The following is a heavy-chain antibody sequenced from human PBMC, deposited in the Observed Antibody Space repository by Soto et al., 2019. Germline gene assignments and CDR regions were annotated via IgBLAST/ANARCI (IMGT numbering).Heavy chain of an antibody. D-gene: IGHD6-13*01. CDR3: AREVPAGILDY. Sequence: GGSLRLSCAASGFTFSTYWMSWVRQAPGKGLEWVANIKEDGSDKYYVDSVKGRFTISRDNAKYSLYLQLNSLRAEDTAVYYCAREVPAGILDYWDQGIPVTVSS. J-gene: IGHJ4*02. CDR1: GFTFSTYW. V-gene: IGHV3-7*01. CDR2: IKEDGSDK.